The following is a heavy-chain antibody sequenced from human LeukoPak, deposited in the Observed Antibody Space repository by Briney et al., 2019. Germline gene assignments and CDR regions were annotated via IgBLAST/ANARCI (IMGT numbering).Heavy chain of an antibody. J-gene: IGHJ4*02. CDR3: ASLGDSTTATPDDEFDY. D-gene: IGHD2-2*01. CDR1: GYTFTSYD. CDR2: INPIHGGT. V-gene: IGHV1-2*02. Sequence: ASVKVSCKASGYTFTSYDINWVRQATGQGLEWMGWINPIHGGTNYAQKFQGRVTMTRDTSISTAYMELSRLRPDDTAVYYCASLGDSTTATPDDEFDYWGQGTLVTVSS.